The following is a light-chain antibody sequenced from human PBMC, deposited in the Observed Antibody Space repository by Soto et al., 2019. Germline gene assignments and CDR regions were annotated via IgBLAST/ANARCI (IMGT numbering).Light chain of an antibody. CDR2: KAS. Sequence: DIQMTQSPSTLSASVGDRVTITCRAGQSISSWLAWYQQKPGKAPKLLIYKASSLESGVPSRFSGSGSGTEFTLTISSLQPDDFATYYCQQYNSWWTFGQGTKLEIK. V-gene: IGKV1-5*03. CDR3: QQYNSWWT. J-gene: IGKJ2*02. CDR1: QSISSW.